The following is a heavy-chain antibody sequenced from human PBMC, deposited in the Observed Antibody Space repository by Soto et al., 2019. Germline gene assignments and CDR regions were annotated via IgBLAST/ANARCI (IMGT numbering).Heavy chain of an antibody. CDR1: GGSISSGGYS. Sequence: SETLSLTCAVSGGSISSGGYSWSWIRQPPGKGLEWIGYIYHSGSTYYDPSLKSRVTISVDRSKNQFSLKLSSVTAADTAVYYCARGGYSNYFDYWGQGTLVTVSS. J-gene: IGHJ4*02. V-gene: IGHV4-30-2*01. CDR3: ARGGYSNYFDY. D-gene: IGHD4-4*01. CDR2: IYHSGST.